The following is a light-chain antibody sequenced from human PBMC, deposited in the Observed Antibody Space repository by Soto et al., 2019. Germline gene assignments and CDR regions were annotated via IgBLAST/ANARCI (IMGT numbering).Light chain of an antibody. CDR3: CSYTTSSTYV. CDR2: DVS. CDR1: SSDVGAYNY. Sequence: QSVLTQPASVSGSPGQSIAISCTGTSSDVGAYNYVSWYQQHPGKAPKLMIYDVSNRPSGVSNRFSGSKSGNTASLTISGLQAEDEADYYSCSYTTSSTYVFGTGTKVTV. V-gene: IGLV2-14*03. J-gene: IGLJ1*01.